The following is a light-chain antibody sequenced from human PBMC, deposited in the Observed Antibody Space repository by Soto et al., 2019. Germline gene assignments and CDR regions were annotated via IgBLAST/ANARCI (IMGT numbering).Light chain of an antibody. CDR2: DTN. V-gene: IGLV7-46*01. Sequence: QAVVTQEPSLTVSPGGTVTLTCGSSTGAVTGGHYPYWFQQKPGQAPRTLIYDTNSKHSWTPARFSGSLLGGKAALTLSGAQPEDEADYYCLVSYSGYMVFGGGTKVTVL. CDR3: LVSYSGYMV. J-gene: IGLJ2*01. CDR1: TGAVTGGHY.